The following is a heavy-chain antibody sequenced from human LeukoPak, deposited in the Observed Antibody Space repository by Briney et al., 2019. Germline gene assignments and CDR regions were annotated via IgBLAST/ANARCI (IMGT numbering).Heavy chain of an antibody. CDR3: QRDPGWGAFDI. D-gene: IGHD3-16*01. CDR1: GFTFDDYA. J-gene: IGHJ3*02. V-gene: IGHV3-9*01. Sequence: GGSLRLSCAASGFTFDDYAMHWVRQAPGKGLEWVSGISWNSGSIGYADSVKGRFTISRDNAKNSLYLQMNSLRGEDTAVYYCQRDPGWGAFDIWGQGTMVTVSS. CDR2: ISWNSGSI.